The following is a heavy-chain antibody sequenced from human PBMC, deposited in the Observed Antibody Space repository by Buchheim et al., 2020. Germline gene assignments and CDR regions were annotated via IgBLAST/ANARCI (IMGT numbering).Heavy chain of an antibody. D-gene: IGHD6-13*01. J-gene: IGHJ5*02. CDR1: GGSISSYY. Sequence: QVQLQESGPGLVKPSETLSLTCTVSGGSISSYYWSWIRQPPGKGLEWIGYIYYSGSTNYNPSLKSRVTISVDTSKNQFSLKLSSVTAADTAVYYCARERIAAAGTAWFDPWGQGTL. V-gene: IGHV4-59*12. CDR2: IYYSGST. CDR3: ARERIAAAGTAWFDP.